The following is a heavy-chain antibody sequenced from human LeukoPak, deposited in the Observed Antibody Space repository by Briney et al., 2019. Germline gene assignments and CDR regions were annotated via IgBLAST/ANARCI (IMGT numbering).Heavy chain of an antibody. Sequence: PGGSLRLSCTASGFTFGTYAMTWVRQAPGKGLEWVAVISGSGGSTHYADSVKGRFTISRDNSKNTLYLQMNSLRGEDTAVYYCASCVMIFGAAEYYFDYWGQGTLVTVSS. J-gene: IGHJ4*02. V-gene: IGHV3-23*01. D-gene: IGHD3/OR15-3a*01. CDR3: ASCVMIFGAAEYYFDY. CDR1: GFTFGTYA. CDR2: ISGSGGST.